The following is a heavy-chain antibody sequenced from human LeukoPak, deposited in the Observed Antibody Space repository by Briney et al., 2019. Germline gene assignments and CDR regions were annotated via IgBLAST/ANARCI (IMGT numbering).Heavy chain of an antibody. Sequence: ASVKVSCKASGYTFTGYYIHWVRQAPGQGLEWMGWINPNSGGTNYAEKFQVRVTVTRATSISPASMELSSLRSDDTAVYYCARGLRTGSTGVWGQGTLVTVSS. CDR2: INPNSGGT. D-gene: IGHD1-1*01. CDR3: ARGLRTGSTGV. V-gene: IGHV1-2*02. CDR1: GYTFTGYY. J-gene: IGHJ4*02.